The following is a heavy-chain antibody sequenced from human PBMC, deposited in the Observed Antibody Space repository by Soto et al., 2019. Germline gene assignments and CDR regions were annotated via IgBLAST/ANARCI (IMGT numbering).Heavy chain of an antibody. CDR3: ARPAYYYDSSGYYGYYFDY. Sequence: SETLSLTCTVSGGSISSSSYYWGWIRQPPGKGLEWIGSIYCSGSTYYNPSLKSRVTISVDTSKNQFSLKLSSVTAADTAVYYCARPAYYYDSSGYYGYYFDYWGREPWSPSPQ. J-gene: IGHJ4*02. CDR1: GGSISSSSYY. V-gene: IGHV4-39*01. CDR2: IYCSGST. D-gene: IGHD3-22*01.